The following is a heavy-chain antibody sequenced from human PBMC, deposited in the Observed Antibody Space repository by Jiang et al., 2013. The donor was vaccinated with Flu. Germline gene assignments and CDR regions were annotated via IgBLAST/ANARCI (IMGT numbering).Heavy chain of an antibody. CDR3: VRHAFGYSGWHYFDS. V-gene: IGHV5-10-1*01. CDR2: LVLATLSP. J-gene: IGHJ4*02. D-gene: IGHD6-19*01. CDR1: GYTFTDYW. Sequence: SGYTFTDYWITWVRQMPGTGLEWMGALVLATLSPIQPSFEGHVTISADKSISTAYLQWSSLTASDTAIYYCVRHAFGYSGWHYFDSWAREPWSPSPQ.